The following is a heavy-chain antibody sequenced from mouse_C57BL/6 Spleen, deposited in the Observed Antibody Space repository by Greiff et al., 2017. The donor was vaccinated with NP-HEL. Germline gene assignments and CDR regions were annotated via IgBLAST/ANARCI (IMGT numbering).Heavy chain of an antibody. CDR1: GYTFTSYW. CDR3: ARWDYYGSYYFDY. D-gene: IGHD1-1*01. V-gene: IGHV1-53*01. J-gene: IGHJ2*01. Sequence: QVQLQQSGTELVKPGASVKLSCKASGYTFTSYWMHWVKQRPGQGLEWIGNINPSNGGTNYNEKFKSKATLTVDKSSSTAYMQLSSLTSEDSAVYYCARWDYYGSYYFDYWGQGTTLTVSS. CDR2: INPSNGGT.